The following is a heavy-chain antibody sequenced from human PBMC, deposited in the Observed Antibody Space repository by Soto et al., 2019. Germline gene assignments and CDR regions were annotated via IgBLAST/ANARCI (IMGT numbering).Heavy chain of an antibody. D-gene: IGHD5-12*01. CDR3: AKDADIVATIFPRKFDY. V-gene: IGHV3-23*01. CDR1: GFTFSTYA. J-gene: IGHJ4*02. Sequence: GGSLRLSCAASGFTFSTYAISWVRQAPGKGLEWVSAIRGGDSSTYYADSVKGRFTISRDNSKNTLYLQMSGLRAEDTAVYYCAKDADIVATIFPRKFDYWGQGTLVTVSS. CDR2: IRGGDSST.